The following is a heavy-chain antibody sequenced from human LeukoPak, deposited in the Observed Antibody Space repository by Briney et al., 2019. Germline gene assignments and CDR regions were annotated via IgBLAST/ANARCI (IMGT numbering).Heavy chain of an antibody. J-gene: IGHJ4*02. D-gene: IGHD3-3*01. V-gene: IGHV3-74*01. CDR3: ARVTDDFWSGYYLSGRSLDY. CDR1: GFTFSSYW. CDR2: INSDGSST. Sequence: GGSLRLSCAASGFTFSSYWMHWVRQAPGKGLVWVSRINSDGSSTSYADSVEGRFTISRDNAKNTLYLQMNSQRAEDTAVYYCARVTDDFWSGYYLSGRSLDYWGQGTLVTVSS.